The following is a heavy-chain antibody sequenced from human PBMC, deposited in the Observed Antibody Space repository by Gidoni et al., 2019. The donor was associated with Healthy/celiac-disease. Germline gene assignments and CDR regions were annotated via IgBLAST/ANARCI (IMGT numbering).Heavy chain of an antibody. D-gene: IGHD2-2*01. J-gene: IGHJ4*02. CDR3: ARDLDVVVPAAPLGGDY. CDR1: GYTFTSYG. V-gene: IGHV1-18*01. CDR2: ISAYNGNT. Sequence: KPGASVKVSCKASGYTFTSYGISWVRQAPGQGLEWMGWISAYNGNTNYAQKLQGRVTMTTDTSTSTAYMELRSLRSDDTAVYYCARDLDVVVPAAPLGGDYWGQGTLVTVSS.